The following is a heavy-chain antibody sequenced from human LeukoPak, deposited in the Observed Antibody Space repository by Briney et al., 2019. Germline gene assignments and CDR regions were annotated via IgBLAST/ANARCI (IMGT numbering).Heavy chain of an antibody. D-gene: IGHD3-3*01. V-gene: IGHV1-18*01. CDR2: ISAYNGNT. CDR3: ARFSYDFWSGYYSPSDY. J-gene: IGHJ4*02. CDR1: GYTFTSYG. Sequence: GASVKVSCKAAGYTFTSYGISWGRQAPGQGLEWMGWISAYNGNTNYAEKLEGGVTMTTDASTRTAYMELRSLRSDDTAVYYCARFSYDFWSGYYSPSDYRGQGTLVTVSS.